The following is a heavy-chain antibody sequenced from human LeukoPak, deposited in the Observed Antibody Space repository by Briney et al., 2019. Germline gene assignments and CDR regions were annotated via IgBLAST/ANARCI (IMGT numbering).Heavy chain of an antibody. J-gene: IGHJ4*02. CDR3: ARGGVYSSSLLGY. CDR1: GFTFSDYY. Sequence: PAGSLRRSCAASGFTFSDYYMSWIRQAPGQGLEWISYISSSGSTIYYADSVKGRFTISRDNAKNSLYLQMNSLRAEDTAVYYCARGGVYSSSLLGYWGQGTLVTVSS. D-gene: IGHD6-6*01. CDR2: ISSSGSTI. V-gene: IGHV3-11*04.